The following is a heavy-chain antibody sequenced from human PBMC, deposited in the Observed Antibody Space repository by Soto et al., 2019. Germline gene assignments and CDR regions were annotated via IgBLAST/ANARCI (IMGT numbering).Heavy chain of an antibody. D-gene: IGHD2-15*01. CDR2: IHPSGDT. CDR3: VRGYCTSTPCSRASQH. Sequence: QVQLVQSGAEAKKPGASVKVACKASGYKFTTYFIHWGRQAPGQGLERMGMIHPSGDTGYGQKFRGRVSMIIATSTTTAYIELRMLTSEDTATHFSVRGYCTSTPCSRASQHWGQGALATVSS. CDR1: GYKFTTYF. J-gene: IGHJ1*01. V-gene: IGHV1-46*01.